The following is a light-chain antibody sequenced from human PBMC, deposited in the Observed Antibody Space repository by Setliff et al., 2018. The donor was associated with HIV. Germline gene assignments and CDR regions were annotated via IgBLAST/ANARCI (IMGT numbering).Light chain of an antibody. J-gene: IGLJ1*01. CDR1: SSDIGTYDY. Sequence: QSALTQPRSVSGSPGQSVTISCSGTSSDIGTYDYVSWLQHHPGNAPKLIIYYVTDRPSGVPDRFSGSKSGNAASLTISGLQAEDEADYYCCSYAGNYIYVFGTGTKVTVL. V-gene: IGLV2-11*01. CDR2: YVT. CDR3: CSYAGNYIYV.